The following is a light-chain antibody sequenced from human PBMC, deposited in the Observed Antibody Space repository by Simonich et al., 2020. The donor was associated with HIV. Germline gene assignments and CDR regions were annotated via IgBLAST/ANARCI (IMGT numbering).Light chain of an antibody. Sequence: DIVMTQSPDSLGVSLGERATINCKSSQSVLYSSNNKNYLAWYQQKPGQPPKLLIYWASTRESGVPDRFSGSGSGTDITLTISSLQAEDVAVYYCQQYYSTPITFGQGTRLEIK. CDR2: WAS. CDR1: QSVLYSSNNKNY. J-gene: IGKJ5*01. V-gene: IGKV4-1*01. CDR3: QQYYSTPIT.